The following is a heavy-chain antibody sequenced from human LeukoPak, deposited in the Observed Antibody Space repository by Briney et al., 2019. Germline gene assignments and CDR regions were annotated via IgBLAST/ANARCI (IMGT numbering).Heavy chain of an antibody. CDR3: ARGLKVRGVISAYYYMDV. V-gene: IGHV1-18*01. D-gene: IGHD3-10*01. Sequence: ASVKVSCKASGYTFTSYGISWVRQAPGQGLEWMGWISAYNGNTNYAQKFQGRVTMTRNTSISTAYMELSSLRSEDTAVYYCARGLKVRGVISAYYYMDVWGKGTTVTISS. J-gene: IGHJ6*03. CDR2: ISAYNGNT. CDR1: GYTFTSYG.